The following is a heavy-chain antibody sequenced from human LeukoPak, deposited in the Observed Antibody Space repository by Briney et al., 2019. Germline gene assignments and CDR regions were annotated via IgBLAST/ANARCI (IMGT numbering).Heavy chain of an antibody. V-gene: IGHV4-39*07. D-gene: IGHD6-6*01. Sequence: PSETLSLTCTVSGGSISSSSYYWGWIRQPPGKGLEWIGSIYYSGSTNYNPSLKSRVTISVDTSKNQFSLKLSSVTAADTAVYYCVRDRPGLDWGQGTLVTVSS. CDR1: GGSISSSSYY. CDR2: IYYSGST. CDR3: VRDRPGLD. J-gene: IGHJ4*02.